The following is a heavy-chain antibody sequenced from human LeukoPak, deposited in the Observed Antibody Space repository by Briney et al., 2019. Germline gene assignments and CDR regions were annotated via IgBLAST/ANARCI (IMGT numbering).Heavy chain of an antibody. J-gene: IGHJ4*02. D-gene: IGHD6-19*01. Sequence: ASVRVSCKASGYTFTHHGISWVRQAPGQGLEWMGWFSCYNGDTNYAQNLQGRVTMSTDTSTSTAYMELTGLRSDDTAVYYCVRDPTNTSGRYAYFDYWGQGTLVTVSS. CDR2: FSCYNGDT. V-gene: IGHV1-18*01. CDR3: VRDPTNTSGRYAYFDY. CDR1: GYTFTHHG.